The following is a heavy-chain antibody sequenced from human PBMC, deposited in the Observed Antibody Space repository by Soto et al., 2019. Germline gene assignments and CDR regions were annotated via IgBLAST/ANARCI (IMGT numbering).Heavy chain of an antibody. Sequence: GESLKISCKGSGYSFTSYWIGWVRQMPGKGLEWMGIIYPGDSDTRYSPSFQGQVTISADKSISTAYLQWSSLKASDTAMYYCARLDYCSGGSCHDLDYYYYGMDVWGQGTTVTVS. CDR1: GYSFTSYW. CDR3: ARLDYCSGGSCHDLDYYYYGMDV. V-gene: IGHV5-51*01. D-gene: IGHD2-15*01. J-gene: IGHJ6*02. CDR2: IYPGDSDT.